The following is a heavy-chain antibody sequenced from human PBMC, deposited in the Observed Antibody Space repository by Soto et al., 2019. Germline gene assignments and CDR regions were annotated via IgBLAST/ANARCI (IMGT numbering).Heavy chain of an antibody. CDR3: ARESDPAKAFDI. V-gene: IGHV3-21*01. J-gene: IGHJ3*02. CDR1: GFSFSSYS. Sequence: EVQVVESGGGLVKPGGSLRLSCAASGFSFSSYSLNWFRQAPGKGLERVSSISGTSTDIYYTDLVKGRFTISRDNVKNSLYLQMNSLRAEDTAVYYCARESDPAKAFDIWGQGTMVTVSS. CDR2: ISGTSTDI.